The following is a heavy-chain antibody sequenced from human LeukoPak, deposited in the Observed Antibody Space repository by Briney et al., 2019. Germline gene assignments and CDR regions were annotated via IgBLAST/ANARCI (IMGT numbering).Heavy chain of an antibody. J-gene: IGHJ4*02. D-gene: IGHD3-22*01. V-gene: IGHV3-48*03. Sequence: PGGSLRLPCAASGFAFSAYEMNWVRQAPGKGLEWVSYIAGSDTRTYYADSVKGRFTIFRDNAKNSLYLQMNSLRAEDTALYYCATLGYHLDSWGQGTPVTVSS. CDR1: GFAFSAYE. CDR3: ATLGYHLDS. CDR2: IAGSDTRT.